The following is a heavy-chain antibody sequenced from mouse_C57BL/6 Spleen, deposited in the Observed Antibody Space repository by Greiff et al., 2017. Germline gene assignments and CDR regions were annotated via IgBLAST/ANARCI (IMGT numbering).Heavy chain of an antibody. V-gene: IGHV5-17*01. CDR3: ARGEDVYLGY. Sequence: DVHLVESGGGLVKPGGSLKLSCAASGFTFSDYGMHWVRQAPEKGLEWVAYISSGSSTIYYADTVKGRFTISRDNAKNTLFLQMTSLRSEDTAMYYCARGEDVYLGYWGQGTTLTVSS. J-gene: IGHJ2*01. CDR1: GFTFSDYG. CDR2: ISSGSSTI.